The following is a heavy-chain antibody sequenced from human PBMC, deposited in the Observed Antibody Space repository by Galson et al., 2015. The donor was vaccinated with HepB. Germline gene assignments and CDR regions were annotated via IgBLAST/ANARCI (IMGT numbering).Heavy chain of an antibody. J-gene: IGHJ4*02. V-gene: IGHV3-48*02. CDR2: ISSSSSTI. Sequence: SLRLSCAASGFTFSSYSMNWVRQAPGKGLEWVSYISSSSSTIYYADSVKGRFTISRDNAKNSLYLQMNSLRDEDTAVYYCARGPKPKWELLGWYYFDYWGQGTLVTVSS. CDR1: GFTFSSYS. D-gene: IGHD1-26*01. CDR3: ARGPKPKWELLGWYYFDY.